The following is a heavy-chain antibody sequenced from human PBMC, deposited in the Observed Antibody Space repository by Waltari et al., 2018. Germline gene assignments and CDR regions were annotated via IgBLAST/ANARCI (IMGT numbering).Heavy chain of an antibody. V-gene: IGHV3-7*01. CDR1: VFPFSSFS. CDR3: AREGTYDFDY. CDR2: IKKDGSEK. J-gene: IGHJ4*02. Sequence: EVQLVESGGGLVQPGGSLSLSFAASVFPFSSFSMNWVRQAPGKGLEWVANIKKDGSEKYYVDSVKGRFTISRDNAKNSLYLQMNSLRGEDTAVYYCAREGTYDFDYWGQGTLVTVSS. D-gene: IGHD3-16*01.